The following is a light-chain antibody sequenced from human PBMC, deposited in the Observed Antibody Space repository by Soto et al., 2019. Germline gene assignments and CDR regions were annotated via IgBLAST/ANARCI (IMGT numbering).Light chain of an antibody. CDR1: QSVSSY. Sequence: EIVLTQSPATLSLSPGERATLSCRASQSVSSYLAWYQQKPGQAPRLLIQRASTRATGIPARFSGSGSGTEFTLTISSLQSEDFAVYFCQQYNNWPGTFGQGTKVDI. CDR3: QQYNNWPGT. V-gene: IGKV3-15*01. CDR2: RAS. J-gene: IGKJ1*01.